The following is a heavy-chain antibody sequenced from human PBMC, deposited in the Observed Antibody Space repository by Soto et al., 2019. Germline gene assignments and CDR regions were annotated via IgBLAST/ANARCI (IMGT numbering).Heavy chain of an antibody. CDR2: IWYDGSNK. V-gene: IGHV3-33*01. CDR3: ARDGYCGGGSCYSVPVFDY. J-gene: IGHJ4*02. Sequence: QVQLVESGGGVVQPGRSLRLSCAASGFTFSSYGMHWVRQAPGKGLEWVAVIWYDGSNKYYADSVKGRFTISRDNSKNTLYLQMNSVSAEDTAVYYCARDGYCGGGSCYSVPVFDYWGQGTLVTVSS. CDR1: GFTFSSYG. D-gene: IGHD2-15*01.